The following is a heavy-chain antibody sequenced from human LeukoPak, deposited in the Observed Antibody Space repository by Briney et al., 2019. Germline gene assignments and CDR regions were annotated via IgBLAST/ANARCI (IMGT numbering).Heavy chain of an antibody. CDR3: ARVPRSGGSIDY. V-gene: IGHV3-11*01. CDR2: ISSSGSTT. J-gene: IGHJ4*02. CDR1: GFTFSDYY. D-gene: IGHD6-19*01. Sequence: GGSLRLSCAASGFTFSDYYMSWIRQAPGKGLEWVSYISSSGSTTHYADSVKGRFTISRDNAKNSLYVQMNNLRAEDTAVYYCARVPRSGGSIDYWGQGTLVTVSS.